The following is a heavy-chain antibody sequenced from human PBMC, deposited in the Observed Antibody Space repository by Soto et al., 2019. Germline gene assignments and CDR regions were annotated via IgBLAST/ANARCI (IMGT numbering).Heavy chain of an antibody. CDR1: GGSISTGGYY. Sequence: SETLSVTGTVSGGSISTGGYYGSWIRQDPGNGLEWLGYIAASAGPDTRPCVKSRVTMSVDTSKSQLTLKLSSVSAADTAVYYCARYCSDGGCHTTATDISGQAPMVSVSS. CDR2: IAASAGP. V-gene: IGHV4-61*08. CDR3: ARYCSDGGCHTTATDI. D-gene: IGHD2-15*01. J-gene: IGHJ3*02.